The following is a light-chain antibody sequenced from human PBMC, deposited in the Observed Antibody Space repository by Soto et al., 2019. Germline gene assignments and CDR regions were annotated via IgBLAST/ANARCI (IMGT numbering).Light chain of an antibody. J-gene: IGKJ4*01. CDR1: QSVTNY. Sequence: EIVLTQSPATLSLSPGERATLSCRASQSVTNYLAWYQHKPGQAPRLLIYDASNRATGIPARFSGSGSGTDFTLTISSLEPEDFGVYYCQQRSDLPLLTFGGGTKVEIK. V-gene: IGKV3-11*01. CDR2: DAS. CDR3: QQRSDLPLLT.